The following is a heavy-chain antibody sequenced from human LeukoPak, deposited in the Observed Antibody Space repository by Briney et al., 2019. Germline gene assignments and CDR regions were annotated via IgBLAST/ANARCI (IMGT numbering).Heavy chain of an antibody. D-gene: IGHD1-26*01. CDR2: ISSNGGST. J-gene: IGHJ4*02. CDR1: GFTFSSYA. CDR3: ARDLRGSNAY. V-gene: IGHV3-64*01. Sequence: GGSLRLSCAASGFTFSSYAMHWVRQAPGKGLEYVSGISSNGGSTNYANSVKGRFTISRDNSKNALYLQMGSLRVEDMAVYYCARDLRGSNAYWGQGTLVTVSS.